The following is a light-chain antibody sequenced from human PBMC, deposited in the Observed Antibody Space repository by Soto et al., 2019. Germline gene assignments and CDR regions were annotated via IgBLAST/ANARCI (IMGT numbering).Light chain of an antibody. CDR3: QQYNSYPLT. Sequence: DIQMTQSPSTLSAFVGDRVTITCRASQTISTWLAWYQQKPGKAPNLLIYDASSLESGVPSRFSGSGSGTEFTLTISSLQPDDFATYFCQQYNSYPLTFGGGTNVEIK. J-gene: IGKJ4*01. V-gene: IGKV1-5*01. CDR1: QTISTW. CDR2: DAS.